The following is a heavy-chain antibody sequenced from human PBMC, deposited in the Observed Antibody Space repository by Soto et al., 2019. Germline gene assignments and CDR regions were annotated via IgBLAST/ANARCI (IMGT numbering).Heavy chain of an antibody. CDR2: INAGNGNT. CDR3: ARSIAVVTALDY. V-gene: IGHV1-3*01. D-gene: IGHD2-21*02. Sequence: ASVKVSCKASGYTFTSYAMHWVRQAPGQRLEWMGWINAGNGNTKYSQKFQGRVTITRDTSASTAYMELSSLRSEDRAVYYCARSIAVVTALDYWGQGTLVTVSS. CDR1: GYTFTSYA. J-gene: IGHJ4*02.